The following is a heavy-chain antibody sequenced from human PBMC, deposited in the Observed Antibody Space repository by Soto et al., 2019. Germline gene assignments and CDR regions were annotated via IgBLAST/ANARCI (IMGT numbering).Heavy chain of an antibody. CDR3: AKGGSKWLDTSAISY. Sequence: VQLVESGGGVVQPGRSLRLSCAASGFTFSSYAMHWVRQAPGKGLEWVEVVSHDGRNTDYADSVKGRFTISRDSSKNTVSLEMTSLRAEDTAVSYCAKGGSKWLDTSAISYWGQGALVTVSS. CDR2: VSHDGRNT. J-gene: IGHJ4*02. V-gene: IGHV3-30*18. CDR1: GFTFSSYA. D-gene: IGHD3-16*01.